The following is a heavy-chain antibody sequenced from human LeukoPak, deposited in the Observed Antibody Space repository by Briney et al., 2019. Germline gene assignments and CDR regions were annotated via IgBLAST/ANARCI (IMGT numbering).Heavy chain of an antibody. CDR1: GGSISSYY. CDR3: ARDLGTVTTPAYYYYYMDV. D-gene: IGHD4-17*01. CDR2: IYTSGST. Sequence: PSETLSLTCTVSGGSISSYYWSWIQQPAGKGLEWIGRIYTSGSTNYNPSLKSRVTMSVDTSKNQFSLKLSSVTAADTAVYYCARDLGTVTTPAYYYYYMDVWGKGTTVTVSS. J-gene: IGHJ6*03. V-gene: IGHV4-4*07.